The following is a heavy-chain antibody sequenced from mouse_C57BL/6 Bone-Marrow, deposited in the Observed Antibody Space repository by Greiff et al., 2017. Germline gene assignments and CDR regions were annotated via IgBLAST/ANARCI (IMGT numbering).Heavy chain of an antibody. V-gene: IGHV1-69*01. CDR3: ARGWEDY. CDR2: IDPSDSYT. CDR1: GYTFTSYW. D-gene: IGHD3-3*01. J-gene: IGHJ2*01. Sequence: QVQLQQPGAELVMPGASVKLSCKASGYTFTSYWMHWVKQRPGQGLGWIGEIDPSDSYTNYNQKFKGKSTLTVDKSSSTAYMQLSSLTSEDSAVYYCARGWEDYWGQGTTLTVSS.